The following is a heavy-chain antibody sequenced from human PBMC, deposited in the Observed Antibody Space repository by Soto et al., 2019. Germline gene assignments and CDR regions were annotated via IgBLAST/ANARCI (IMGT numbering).Heavy chain of an antibody. V-gene: IGHV3-23*01. CDR3: APRYCNRTSCPPLNKYFYMDV. CDR2: ISGSGGTT. Sequence: GGSLRLSCAASGVTFTNYAMYATSWVRQAPGKGLEWVSGISGSGGTTFYADSVKGRFPISRDNSKNTLYLQMNSLRAEDTAVYYCAPRYCNRTSCPPLNKYFYMDVCGKGTTVPVSS. CDR1: GVTFTNYA. D-gene: IGHD2-2*01. J-gene: IGHJ6*03.